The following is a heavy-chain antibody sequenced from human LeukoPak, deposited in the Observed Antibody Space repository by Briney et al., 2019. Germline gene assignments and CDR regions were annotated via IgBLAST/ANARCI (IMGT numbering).Heavy chain of an antibody. CDR2: INPSGGST. J-gene: IGHJ4*02. D-gene: IGHD4-17*01. V-gene: IGHV1-46*01. Sequence: ASVKVSCKASGYTFTSYYMHWVRQAPGQGLEWMGIINPSGGSTSYAQKFQGGVTMTRDTSTSTVYMELSSLRSEDTAVYYCARSGGTTVTTSGEDYWGQGTLVTVSS. CDR3: ARSGGTTVTTSGEDY. CDR1: GYTFTSYY.